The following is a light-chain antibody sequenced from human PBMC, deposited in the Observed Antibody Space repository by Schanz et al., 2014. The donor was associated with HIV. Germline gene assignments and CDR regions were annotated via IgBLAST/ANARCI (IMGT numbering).Light chain of an antibody. CDR1: SSDVGGYNY. V-gene: IGLV2-8*01. Sequence: QSVLTQPPSASGSVGQSVTIYCAGTSSDVGGYNYVSWYQQHPGKAPKLIIYEVRKRPSGVPDRFSGSKSGITASLTVSGLQADDEGDYYCSSHTGRSSWVFGGGTKLTVL. CDR2: EVR. J-gene: IGLJ3*02. CDR3: SSHTGRSSWV.